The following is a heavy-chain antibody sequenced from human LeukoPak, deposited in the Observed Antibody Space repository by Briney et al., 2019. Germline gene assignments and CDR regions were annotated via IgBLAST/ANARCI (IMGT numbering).Heavy chain of an antibody. CDR3: AKWGSYYYDSSGYPGPYYFDY. V-gene: IGHV3-23*01. CDR1: GFTFSSYA. Sequence: GGSLRLSCAASGFTFSSYAMSLVRQAPGKGLEWVSAISGSGGSTYYADSVKGRFTISRDNSKNTLYLQMNSLRAEDTAVYYCAKWGSYYYDSSGYPGPYYFDYWGQGTLVTVSS. J-gene: IGHJ4*02. D-gene: IGHD3-22*01. CDR2: ISGSGGST.